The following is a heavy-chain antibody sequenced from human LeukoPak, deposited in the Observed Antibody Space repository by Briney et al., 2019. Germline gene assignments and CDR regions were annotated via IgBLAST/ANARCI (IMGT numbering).Heavy chain of an antibody. Sequence: ASVKVSCKASGYTFTSYYMHWVRQAPGQGLEWMGIINPSGGSTSYAQKFQGRVTMTRDTSTSTVYLELSSLRSEDTAVYYCARRGACSGTSCNLDYWGQGTLVTVSS. CDR1: GYTFTSYY. V-gene: IGHV1-46*01. J-gene: IGHJ4*02. D-gene: IGHD2-2*01. CDR2: INPSGGST. CDR3: ARRGACSGTSCNLDY.